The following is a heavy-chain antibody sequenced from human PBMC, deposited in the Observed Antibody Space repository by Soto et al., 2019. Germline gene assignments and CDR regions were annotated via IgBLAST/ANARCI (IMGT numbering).Heavy chain of an antibody. CDR3: ARGGNGDNVGYWYFDL. CDR1: GYTFTTYY. Sequence: QVQLVQSGAEVKKPGASVEVSCKASGYTFTTYYIHWVRHAPGQGLEWMGVINPGGVSTKYAQKFQDSVTMTSDTSTSTVYMDLSSRRSEDTAVYFCARGGNGDNVGYWYFDLWGRGTLVTVSP. V-gene: IGHV1-46*01. D-gene: IGHD4-17*01. CDR2: INPGGVST. J-gene: IGHJ2*01.